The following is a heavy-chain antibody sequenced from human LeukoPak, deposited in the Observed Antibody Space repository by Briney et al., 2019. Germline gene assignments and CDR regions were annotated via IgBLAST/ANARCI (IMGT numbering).Heavy chain of an antibody. CDR2: INGDGRNI. J-gene: IGHJ4*02. D-gene: IGHD6-19*01. CDR1: GFTFSSYW. V-gene: IGHV3-74*01. CDR3: ASGGGWLVHY. Sequence: GGSLRLSCVASGFTFSSYWMHWVRQDPRKGLVWVSRINGDGRNINYADSVRGRFTISRDNAKNTLYLQMNTLRVEDTALCYCASGGGWLVHYWGQGTLVTVSS.